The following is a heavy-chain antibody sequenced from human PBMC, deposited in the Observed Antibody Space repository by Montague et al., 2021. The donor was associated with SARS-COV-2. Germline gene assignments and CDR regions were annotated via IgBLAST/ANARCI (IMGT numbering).Heavy chain of an antibody. D-gene: IGHD6-19*01. CDR2: IYWDDDK. CDR3: AHTLMQWLTPLSFDY. V-gene: IGHV2-5*02. Sequence: PALVKPTQTLTLTCTFSGFSLSISGVRVGWIRQPPGKALEWLALIYWDDDKRYSPSLKSRLAITKDTSKNQVVLTMTNMDPVDTATYYCAHTLMQWLTPLSFDYWGQGTLVTVAS. J-gene: IGHJ4*02. CDR1: GFSLSISGVR.